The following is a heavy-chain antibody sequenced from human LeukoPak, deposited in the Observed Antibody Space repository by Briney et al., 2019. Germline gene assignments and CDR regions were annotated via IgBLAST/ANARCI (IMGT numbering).Heavy chain of an antibody. CDR2: IYYSGST. CDR1: GFTFSSYS. Sequence: GSLRLSCAASGFTFSSYSMNWVRQAPGKGLEWIGYIYYSGSTNYNPSLKSRVTISVDTSKNQFSLKLSSVTAADTAVYCCARVHEPGNDAFDIWGQGTMVTVSS. J-gene: IGHJ3*02. V-gene: IGHV4-59*01. D-gene: IGHD1-14*01. CDR3: ARVHEPGNDAFDI.